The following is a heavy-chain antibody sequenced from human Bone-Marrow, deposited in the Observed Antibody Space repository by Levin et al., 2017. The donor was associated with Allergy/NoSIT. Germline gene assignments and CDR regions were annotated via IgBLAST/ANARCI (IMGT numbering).Heavy chain of an antibody. D-gene: IGHD3-10*01. V-gene: IGHV6-1*01. CDR2: TYHRSTWYN. CDR1: GDSVSSNRAT. J-gene: IGHJ2*01. CDR3: AGSRGGGNWYFDL. Sequence: RSQILSLTCAISGDSVSSNRATWNWIRQSPSRGLEWLGRTYHRSTWYNDYAVSVKSRITIDPDTSKNQFSLHLKSVTPEDAAVYYCAGSRGGGNWYFDLWGRGTPVAVSS.